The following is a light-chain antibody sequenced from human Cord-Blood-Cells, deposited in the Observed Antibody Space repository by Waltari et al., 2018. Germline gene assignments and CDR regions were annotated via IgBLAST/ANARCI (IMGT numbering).Light chain of an antibody. CDR3: LQDYNYPYT. CDR1: QGIRND. CDR2: AAS. V-gene: IGKV1-6*01. J-gene: IGKJ2*01. Sequence: ALQMTQSPFSLSASVGDRVTITCRASQGIRNDLGWYQQKPGKAPKLLIYAASSLQSGVPSRFSGSGSGTDFTLTISSLQPEDFATYYCLQDYNYPYTFGQGTKLEIK.